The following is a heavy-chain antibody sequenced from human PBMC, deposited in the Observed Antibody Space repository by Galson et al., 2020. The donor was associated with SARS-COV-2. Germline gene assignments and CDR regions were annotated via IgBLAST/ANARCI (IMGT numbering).Heavy chain of an antibody. CDR1: GYSISSGYY. Sequence: SETLSLTCTVSGYSISSGYYWGWIRQPPGKGLEWIGSVYHSGSTYYNASLKSRVSISVDTSNNQFSLKVTSVTAADTAVYYCAREDYGGNLGFDAFNVWGEGTIVAVSS. CDR3: AREDYGGNLGFDAFNV. V-gene: IGHV4-38-2*02. J-gene: IGHJ3*01. CDR2: VYHSGST. D-gene: IGHD4-17*01.